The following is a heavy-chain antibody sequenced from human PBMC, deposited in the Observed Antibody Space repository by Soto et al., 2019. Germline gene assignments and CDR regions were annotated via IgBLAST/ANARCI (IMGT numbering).Heavy chain of an antibody. CDR2: ISGSSSST. CDR1: GFTFSSYT. Sequence: GGSLRLSCAASGFTFSSYTMNWVRQAPGKGLEWVSAISGSSSSTYYADSVKGRFTISRDNSKNTLYLQMNSLRAEDTAVYYRAKDEYYFDYWGQGTLVTVSS. J-gene: IGHJ4*02. CDR3: AKDEYYFDY. V-gene: IGHV3-23*01.